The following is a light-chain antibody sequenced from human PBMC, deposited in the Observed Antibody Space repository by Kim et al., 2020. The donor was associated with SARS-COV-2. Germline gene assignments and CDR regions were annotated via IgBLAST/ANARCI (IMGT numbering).Light chain of an antibody. CDR3: SAWDSSLSAVV. CDR1: SNNVGNQG. Sequence: QAGLTKPPSVSKGLRQTATLTCTGNSNNVGNQGAAWLQQHQGHPPKLLSYRNNNRPSGISERLSASRSGNTASLTITGLQPEDEADYYCSAWDSSLSAVVFGGGTKLTVL. V-gene: IGLV10-54*01. CDR2: RNN. J-gene: IGLJ2*01.